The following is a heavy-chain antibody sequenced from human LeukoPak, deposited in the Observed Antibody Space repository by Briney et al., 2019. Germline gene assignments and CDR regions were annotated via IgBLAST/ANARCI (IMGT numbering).Heavy chain of an antibody. D-gene: IGHD3-10*01. Sequence: PSETLSLTCAVYGGSFSGYYWSWIRQPPGKGLEWIGEINHSGSTNYNPSLKSRVTISVDTSKNQFSLKLSSVTAADAAVYYCARGYYGSGHFDYWGQGTLVTVSS. CDR1: GGSFSGYY. CDR2: INHSGST. CDR3: ARGYYGSGHFDY. V-gene: IGHV4-34*01. J-gene: IGHJ4*02.